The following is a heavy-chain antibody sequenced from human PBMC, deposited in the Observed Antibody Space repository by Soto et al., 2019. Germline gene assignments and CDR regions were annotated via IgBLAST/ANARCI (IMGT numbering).Heavy chain of an antibody. D-gene: IGHD4-17*01. CDR1: GGSFRSFY. J-gene: IGHJ6*02. CDR3: ARVRKGVTTIRKYGMDV. CDR2: IIHSGST. V-gene: IGHV4-34*12. Sequence: QVQLQQWGAGLLKPSETLSLTCAVYGGSFRSFYWSWIRQPPGKGLEWIGEIIHSGSTNYNPSLESRVTISLDPSKNQFSLKVNSVIAADTAVYYCARVRKGVTTIRKYGMDVWGQGTTVTVSS.